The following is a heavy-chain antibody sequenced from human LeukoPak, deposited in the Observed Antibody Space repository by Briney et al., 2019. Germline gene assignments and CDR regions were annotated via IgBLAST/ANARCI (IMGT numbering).Heavy chain of an antibody. V-gene: IGHV3-23*01. CDR1: GFTFSSYA. J-gene: IGHJ4*02. Sequence: PGGSLRLSCAASGFTFSSYAMRWVRQAPGKGLEWVSAISGSGGRTYYADSVKGRFTISRDNSKNTLYLQMNSLRAEDTAVYYCARRNIAAAALDYWGQGTLVTVSS. D-gene: IGHD6-13*01. CDR3: ARRNIAAAALDY. CDR2: ISGSGGRT.